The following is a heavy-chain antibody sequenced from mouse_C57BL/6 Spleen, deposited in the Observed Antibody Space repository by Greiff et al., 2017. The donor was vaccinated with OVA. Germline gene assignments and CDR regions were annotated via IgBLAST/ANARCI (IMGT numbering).Heavy chain of an antibody. V-gene: IGHV14-2*01. CDR3: ALSGGSSSWFAY. Sequence: EVQLQQSGAELVKPGASVKLSCTASGFNIKDYYMSWVQQRPEQGLEWIGWIDPEDGETKYAPKFQGQATISADTSSNTAYLQLSSLTSEDTAVYYCALSGGSSSWFAYWGQGTLVTVSA. D-gene: IGHD1-1*01. J-gene: IGHJ3*01. CDR2: IDPEDGET. CDR1: GFNIKDYY.